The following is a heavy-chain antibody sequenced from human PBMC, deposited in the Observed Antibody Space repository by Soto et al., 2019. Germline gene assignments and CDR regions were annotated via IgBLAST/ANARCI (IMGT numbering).Heavy chain of an antibody. CDR3: AKGGPLAALPYIWFVP. D-gene: IGHD6-6*01. CDR1: GYTFTGYY. V-gene: IGHV1-2*04. CDR2: INPNSGGT. J-gene: IGHJ5*02. Sequence: QVQLVQSGAEVKKPGASVKVSCKASGYTFTGYYMHWVRQAPGQGLEWMGWINPNSGGTNYAQKFQGWVTMPRDTSISTAYMELSRLRSDDTAVYYCAKGGPLAALPYIWFVPWVQGTLVTVSS.